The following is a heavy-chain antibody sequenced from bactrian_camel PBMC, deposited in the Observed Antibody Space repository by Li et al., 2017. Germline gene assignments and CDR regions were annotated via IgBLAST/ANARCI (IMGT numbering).Heavy chain of an antibody. J-gene: IGHJ4*01. CDR1: GYIFGSCG. V-gene: IGHV3S55*01. D-gene: IGHD2*01. CDR2: ISSDGTT. Sequence: QLVESGGGSVQAGGSLKLSCAASGYIFGSCGTGWYRQAPGKERELVSTISSDGTTSYADSVKGRFTISQDNAKNTLYLQMNSLKTEDTAVYYCAADPSCGGNYQKFAYLGRGPRSPSP.